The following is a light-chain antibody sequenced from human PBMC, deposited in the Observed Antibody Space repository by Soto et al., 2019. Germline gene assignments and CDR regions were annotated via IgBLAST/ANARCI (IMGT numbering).Light chain of an antibody. CDR3: QQRSSWPLT. CDR2: GAS. V-gene: IGKV3-11*01. CDR1: QSLSKS. Sequence: ENVLSQSPATLSLYQWERATLSCRASQSLSKSVVWYQQKPGQAPRLLIDGASNRATGIPARFSGSGSGTDFTLTISSLEPEDFAVYFCQQRSSWPLTFGGGTKVDIK. J-gene: IGKJ4*02.